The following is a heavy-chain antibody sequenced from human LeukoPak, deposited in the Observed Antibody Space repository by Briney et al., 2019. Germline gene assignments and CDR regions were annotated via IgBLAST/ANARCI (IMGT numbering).Heavy chain of an antibody. Sequence: GGSLTLSCAASGFTFSNAWMSCVRQAPGKWLEWVGRIKSKTGGGTTDYAAPVKGRFTISRDDSKNTLYLQMNSLKTEDTAVYYCTTVWRWLQSDAFDIWGQGTMVTVSS. D-gene: IGHD5-24*01. V-gene: IGHV3-15*01. CDR2: IKSKTGGGTT. J-gene: IGHJ3*02. CDR3: TTVWRWLQSDAFDI. CDR1: GFTFSNAW.